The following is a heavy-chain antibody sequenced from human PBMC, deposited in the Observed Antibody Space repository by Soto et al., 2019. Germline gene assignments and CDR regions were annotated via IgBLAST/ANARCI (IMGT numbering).Heavy chain of an antibody. J-gene: IGHJ6*02. CDR1: GFTFSSYE. CDR3: ARDPPKGSRRYGMDV. V-gene: IGHV3-48*03. D-gene: IGHD6-6*01. Sequence: GGSLRLSCAASGFTFSSYEMNWVRQAPGKGLEWVSYISSSGSTIYYADSVKGRFTISRDNAKNSLYLQMNSLRAEDTAVYYCARDPPKGSRRYGMDVWGQGTTVTGSS. CDR2: ISSSGSTI.